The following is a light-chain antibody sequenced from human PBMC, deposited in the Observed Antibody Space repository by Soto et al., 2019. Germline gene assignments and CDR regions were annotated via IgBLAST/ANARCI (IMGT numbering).Light chain of an antibody. CDR2: EVS. J-gene: IGLJ3*02. CDR3: SAYAGTNDLGV. Sequence: QSVLTQPPSASGSPGQSVTISCTGTSSDIGIYDLVSWYQQHPGKAPKLLIYEVSKRPSGVPDRFSGSKSGNTASLTVSDLQTEDAADYYCSAYAGTNDLGVFGGGTKVTVL. CDR1: SSDIGIYDL. V-gene: IGLV2-8*01.